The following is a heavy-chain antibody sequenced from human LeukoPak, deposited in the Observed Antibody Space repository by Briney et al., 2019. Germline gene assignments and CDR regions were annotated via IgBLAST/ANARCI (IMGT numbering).Heavy chain of an antibody. CDR1: GFTFRSYG. D-gene: IGHD1-14*01. J-gene: IGHJ4*02. V-gene: IGHV3-23*01. Sequence: PGGSLRLSRAGSGFTFRSYGMSWVRQAPGKGLEWVSSISGYGDYTYNADSVQGRFTISRDNSKNTLYLQMNSLRAEDAAIYYCATSPDIEASGTLYYLDYWGQGTLVTVSS. CDR3: ATSPDIEASGTLYYLDY. CDR2: ISGYGDYT.